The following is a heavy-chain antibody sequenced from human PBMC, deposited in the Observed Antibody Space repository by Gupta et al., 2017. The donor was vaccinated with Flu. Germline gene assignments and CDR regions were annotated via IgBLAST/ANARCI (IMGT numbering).Heavy chain of an antibody. Sequence: LQVVGCGGDLVLRGRDQSLGCAAHGLTFADHGVLWVGQVPGQGLGWVPGISPCGTNLGYADSVKGRFTISRDNTNKISYLQMNILRPDDTATYCCSLGGSGEVGFDPWGQGTLVTVSP. CDR3: SLGGSGEVGFDP. CDR1: GLTFADHG. J-gene: IGHJ5*02. CDR2: ISPCGTNL. V-gene: IGHV3-9*01. D-gene: IGHD4-23*01.